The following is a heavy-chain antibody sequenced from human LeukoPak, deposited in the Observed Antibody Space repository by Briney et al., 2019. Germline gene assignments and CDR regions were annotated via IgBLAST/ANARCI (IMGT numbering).Heavy chain of an antibody. CDR2: IYSDASTI. D-gene: IGHD1-26*01. CDR1: GFTLSVNW. CDR3: IRSYDY. V-gene: IGHV3-74*01. Sequence: PGGSLRLSCAASGFTLSVNWMHWVRQAPGKGLVWVARIYSDASTIRYADSVKGRFTISRDNAKNTLYLQMNSLRVEDTAVYYCIRSYDYWGQGTLVTVSS. J-gene: IGHJ4*02.